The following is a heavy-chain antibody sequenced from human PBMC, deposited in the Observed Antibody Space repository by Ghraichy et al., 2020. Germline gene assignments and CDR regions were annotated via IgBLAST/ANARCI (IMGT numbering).Heavy chain of an antibody. D-gene: IGHD2-15*01. V-gene: IGHV3-21*01. Sequence: LSLTCAASGFIFSTDSMNWVRQAPGQGLEWVSFISSSSNYIYYADSVKGRFTLSRDNANNSVYLQMTSLRAEDTAMYYCVREPPNRGGGYDVWGQGTMVTVSS. CDR3: VREPPNRGGGYDV. J-gene: IGHJ3*01. CDR1: GFIFSTDS. CDR2: ISSSSNYI.